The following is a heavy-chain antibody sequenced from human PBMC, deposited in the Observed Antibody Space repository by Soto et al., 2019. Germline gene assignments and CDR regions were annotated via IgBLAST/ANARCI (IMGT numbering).Heavy chain of an antibody. Sequence: VGSLRLSCAASGFTFSSYGMHWVRQAPGKGLEWVAVIWYDGSNKYYADSVKGRFTISRDNSKNTLYLQMNSLRAEDTAVYYCARGGEVLRFLEWLPQDRIYYGMDVWGQGTTVTVSS. V-gene: IGHV3-33*01. CDR3: ARGGEVLRFLEWLPQDRIYYGMDV. D-gene: IGHD3-3*01. J-gene: IGHJ6*02. CDR1: GFTFSSYG. CDR2: IWYDGSNK.